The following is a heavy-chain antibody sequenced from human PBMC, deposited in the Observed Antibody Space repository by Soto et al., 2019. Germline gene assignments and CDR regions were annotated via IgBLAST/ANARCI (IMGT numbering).Heavy chain of an antibody. CDR3: ASRRGWRDF. CDR1: GGSFSYNF. D-gene: IGHD6-19*01. V-gene: IGHV4-34*02. J-gene: IGHJ4*02. Sequence: QVQLQQWGTGPLKPSETLYLTCAVSGGSFSYNFWSWIRQSSEKGLEWIGEITPSKRIFYNPSLESRVTISVDTSKNQFFLKLNSVTTADTYVYYCASRRGWRDFWGQGTPVTVSS. CDR2: ITPSKRI.